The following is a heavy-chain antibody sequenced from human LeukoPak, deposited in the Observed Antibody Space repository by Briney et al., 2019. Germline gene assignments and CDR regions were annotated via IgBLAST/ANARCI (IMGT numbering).Heavy chain of an antibody. V-gene: IGHV3-74*01. Sequence: SGGSLRLSCAASGFTVYNNYMTWIRQAPGKGLVWVSRINTDGSSTSYADSVKGRFTISRDNAKNTLYLQMNSLRAEDTAVYYCARVMDHYDFWSGYYTGDYWGQGTLVTVSS. D-gene: IGHD3-3*01. CDR1: GFTVYNNY. CDR3: ARVMDHYDFWSGYYTGDY. CDR2: INTDGSST. J-gene: IGHJ4*02.